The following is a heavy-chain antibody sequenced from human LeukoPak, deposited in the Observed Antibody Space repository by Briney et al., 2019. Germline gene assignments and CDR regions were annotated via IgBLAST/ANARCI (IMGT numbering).Heavy chain of an antibody. V-gene: IGHV1-18*01. D-gene: IGHD3-22*01. CDR3: ARVRGEITYYYDSSGYSFDY. CDR2: ISAYNGNT. CDR1: GYTFPSYG. Sequence: ASVKVSCKASGYTFPSYGISWVRQAPGQGLEWMGWISAYNGNTNYAQKLQGRLTMTTDTSTSTAYMGLRSLRSDDTAVYYCARVRGEITYYYDSSGYSFDYWGQGTLVTVSS. J-gene: IGHJ4*02.